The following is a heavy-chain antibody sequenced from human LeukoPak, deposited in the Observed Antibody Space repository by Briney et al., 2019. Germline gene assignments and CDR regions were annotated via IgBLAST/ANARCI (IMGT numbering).Heavy chain of an antibody. CDR1: GGTFSSYA. V-gene: IGHV1-69*04. J-gene: IGHJ5*02. CDR2: IIPILGIA. Sequence: PVASVKVSCKASGGTFSSYAISWVRQAPGQGLEWMGRIIPILGIANYAQKFQGRVTITADKSTSTAYMELSSLRSEDTAVYYCARERRWLQHKAYNWFDPWGQGTLVTVSS. D-gene: IGHD5-24*01. CDR3: ARERRWLQHKAYNWFDP.